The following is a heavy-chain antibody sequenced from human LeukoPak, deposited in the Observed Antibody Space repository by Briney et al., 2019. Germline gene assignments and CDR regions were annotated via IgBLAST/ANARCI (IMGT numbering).Heavy chain of an antibody. CDR2: MNPNSGNT. CDR1: GYTFTSYD. Sequence: ASVKVSCKASGYTFTSYDINWVRQATGQGLEWMGWMNPNSGNTGYAQKFQGRVTMTTDTSTSTAYMELRSLRSDDTAVYYCARDYRGMGVNFDYWGQGTLVTVSS. D-gene: IGHD1-26*01. V-gene: IGHV1-8*01. CDR3: ARDYRGMGVNFDY. J-gene: IGHJ4*02.